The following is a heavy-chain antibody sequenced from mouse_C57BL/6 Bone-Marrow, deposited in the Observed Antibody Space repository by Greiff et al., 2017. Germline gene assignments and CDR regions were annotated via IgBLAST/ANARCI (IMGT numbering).Heavy chain of an antibody. CDR3: ARHHSGYVDYYAMDY. J-gene: IGHJ4*01. CDR1: GFTFSDYG. D-gene: IGHD3-2*02. CDR2: ISNLVYSI. Sequence: VMLVGSGGGLVQPGGSRKLSCAAPGFTFSDYGMAWVRQAPRKGPGWVAFISNLVYSIYYADTVTGRLTISRENAKNTLYLEMSSLRSEDTAMYYCARHHSGYVDYYAMDYWGQGTSVTVSS. V-gene: IGHV5-15*01.